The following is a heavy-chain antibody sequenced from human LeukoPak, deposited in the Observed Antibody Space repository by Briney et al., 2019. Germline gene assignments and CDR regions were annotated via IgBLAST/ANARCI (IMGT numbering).Heavy chain of an antibody. CDR3: ARAVVYYDYVWGSYRFFDY. D-gene: IGHD3-16*02. CDR2: IYYSGST. Sequence: SETLSLTCTVSGGSISSYYWSWIRQHPGKGLEWIGYIYYSGSTYYNPSLKSRVTISVDTSKNQFSLKLSSVTAADTAVYYCARAVVYYDYVWGSYRFFDYWGQGTLVTVSS. J-gene: IGHJ4*02. CDR1: GGSISSYY. V-gene: IGHV4-59*06.